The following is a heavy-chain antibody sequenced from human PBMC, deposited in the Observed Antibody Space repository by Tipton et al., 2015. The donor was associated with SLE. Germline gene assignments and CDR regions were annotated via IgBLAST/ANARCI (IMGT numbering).Heavy chain of an antibody. CDR1: GGPISGFY. V-gene: IGHV4-59*01. Sequence: LRLSCTVSGGPISGFYWSWIRQPPGKGLEWLGYIYYTESTHYNPSLQSRLSISLDTSKNQFSLKLNSVTAADTALYYCARTRGERFLQYVDHWGQGPLVPVSS. D-gene: IGHD5-24*01. CDR3: ARTRGERFLQYVDH. J-gene: IGHJ4*02. CDR2: IYYTEST.